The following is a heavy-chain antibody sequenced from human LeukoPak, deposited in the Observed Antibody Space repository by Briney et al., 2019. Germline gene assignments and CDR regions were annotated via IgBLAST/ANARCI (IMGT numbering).Heavy chain of an antibody. CDR3: ARDILGRSNGGSNYFGMEV. V-gene: IGHV1-69*05. D-gene: IGHD2-15*01. CDR1: GGSFSSYA. CDR2: IIPIFGRA. Sequence: SVKVSFKSSGGSFSSYAISWVRQPPGQGLEWVGGIIPIFGRANDAQKFQGRVTIARAASTYTAYMELRSLRSDDTAVYYCARDILGRSNGGSNYFGMEVWGQGTPVTVSS. J-gene: IGHJ6*02.